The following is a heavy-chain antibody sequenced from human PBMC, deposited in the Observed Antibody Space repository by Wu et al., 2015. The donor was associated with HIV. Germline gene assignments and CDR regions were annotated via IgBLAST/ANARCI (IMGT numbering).Heavy chain of an antibody. V-gene: IGHV1-2*02. Sequence: QVQLVQSGPEVKKPGASVRVSCKASGYTFSGYYIHWVRQAPGQGLEWMGCINPNNDGTNFAQRFQGRVTMTRDTSINTAYVELSGLRSDDTAIYYCARAPYSLLYFYMDVWGKGTTVTVSS. CDR3: ARAPYSLLYFYMDV. D-gene: IGHD4-11*01. CDR2: INPNNDGT. J-gene: IGHJ6*03. CDR1: GYTFSGYY.